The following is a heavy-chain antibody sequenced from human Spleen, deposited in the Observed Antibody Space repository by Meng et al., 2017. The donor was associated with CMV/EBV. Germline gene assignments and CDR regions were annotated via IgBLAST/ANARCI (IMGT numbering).Heavy chain of an antibody. Sequence: QVQLQGSGPGRVEPSETLSPTCTCPGGSISSYYWSWIRQPAGKGLEWIGRIYTRGSTNYNPSLKSRVTMSVDTSKNQFSLKLSSVTAADTAVYYCARDIYCSGGSCYGLDPWGQGTLVTVSS. CDR1: GGSISSYY. V-gene: IGHV4-4*07. CDR3: ARDIYCSGGSCYGLDP. D-gene: IGHD2-15*01. J-gene: IGHJ5*02. CDR2: IYTRGST.